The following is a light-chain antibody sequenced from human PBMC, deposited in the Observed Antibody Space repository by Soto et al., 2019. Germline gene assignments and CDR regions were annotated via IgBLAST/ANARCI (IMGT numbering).Light chain of an antibody. V-gene: IGLV2-14*01. CDR2: DVS. CDR3: SSYTSSSTYV. J-gene: IGLJ1*01. Sequence: QSVLTQPASVSGSPGQSITISCTGTSSDVGGYNYVSWCQQHPGKAPKLMIYDVSNRPSGVSNRFSGSKSDNTASLTISGLQAEDEADYYCSSYTSSSTYVFGTGTKLTVL. CDR1: SSDVGGYNY.